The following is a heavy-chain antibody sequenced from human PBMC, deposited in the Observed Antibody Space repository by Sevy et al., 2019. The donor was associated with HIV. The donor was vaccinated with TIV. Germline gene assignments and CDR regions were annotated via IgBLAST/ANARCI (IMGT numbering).Heavy chain of an antibody. J-gene: IGHJ6*02. CDR1: GYTFTGYY. Sequence: ASVKVSCKASGYTFTGYYMHWVRQAPGQGLEWMGRTNPNSGGTNYAQKFQGRVTMTRDTSISTAYMELSRLRSDDTAVYYCAREYGDPAHYYYYYGMDVWGQGTTVTVSS. CDR3: AREYGDPAHYYYYYGMDV. CDR2: TNPNSGGT. D-gene: IGHD4-17*01. V-gene: IGHV1-2*06.